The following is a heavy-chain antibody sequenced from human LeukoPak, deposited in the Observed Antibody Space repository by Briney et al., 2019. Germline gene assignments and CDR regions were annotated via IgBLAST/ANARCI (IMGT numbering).Heavy chain of an antibody. CDR3: ARDRIVGATDYGMDV. V-gene: IGHV4-59*01. Sequence: SETLSLTCTVSGGSISPYDWSWIRQPPGKGLEWIGYIYYSGSTNYNPSLKSRVTISVDTSKNQFSLKLSSVTAADTAVYYCARDRIVGATDYGMDVWGQGTTVTVSS. CDR2: IYYSGST. J-gene: IGHJ6*02. D-gene: IGHD1-26*01. CDR1: GGSISPYD.